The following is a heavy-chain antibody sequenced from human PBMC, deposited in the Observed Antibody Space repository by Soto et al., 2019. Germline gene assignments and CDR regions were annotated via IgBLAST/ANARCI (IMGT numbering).Heavy chain of an antibody. CDR2: IGESGTPT. J-gene: IGHJ6*02. CDR1: GFTFSSYA. CDR3: ASYIPGVRYYGMDV. V-gene: IGHV3-23*01. D-gene: IGHD2-2*01. Sequence: EVQLLESGGGLVQPGGSLRLSCAASGFTFSSYAMKWVRQAPGKGLEWVSLIGESGTPTYYADSVKGRFTSSRDHYGNTLFLEMYSLRAEDTAVYYCASYIPGVRYYGMDVWGQGTTVTVAS.